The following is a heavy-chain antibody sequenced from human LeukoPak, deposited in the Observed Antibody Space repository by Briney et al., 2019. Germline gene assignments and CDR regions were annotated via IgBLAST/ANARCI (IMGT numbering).Heavy chain of an antibody. Sequence: SVKVSCKASGGTFSSYAISWVRQAPGQGLEWMGGIIPIFGTANYAQKFQGRGTLTADESTSTAYMELNSLRSEDTAVYYGARLEITTVTTSDYWGQGTLVTVSS. CDR1: GGTFSSYA. CDR2: IIPIFGTA. V-gene: IGHV1-69*01. CDR3: ARLEITTVTTSDY. J-gene: IGHJ4*02. D-gene: IGHD4-17*01.